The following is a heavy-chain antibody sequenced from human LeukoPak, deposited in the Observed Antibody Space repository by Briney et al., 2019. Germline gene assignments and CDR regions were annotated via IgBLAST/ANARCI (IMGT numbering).Heavy chain of an antibody. D-gene: IGHD2-15*01. CDR1: GDSISSSTYSTTYY. Sequence: NPSETLSLTCTVSGDSISSSTYSTTYYWVWIRQPPGKGLEWIGNIYYSGITYYNPSLKSRVTISVDTSKNQFPLNLASVTAADTAVYYCARVGVFEYCTRDSCHSPFDSWGQGTLVTVPS. CDR3: ARVGVFEYCTRDSCHSPFDS. CDR2: IYYSGIT. J-gene: IGHJ4*02. V-gene: IGHV4-39*06.